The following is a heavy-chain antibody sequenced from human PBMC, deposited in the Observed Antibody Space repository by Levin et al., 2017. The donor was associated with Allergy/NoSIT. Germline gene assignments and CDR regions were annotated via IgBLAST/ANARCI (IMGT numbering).Heavy chain of an antibody. J-gene: IGHJ4*02. D-gene: IGHD4/OR15-4a*01. CDR3: ASDPTIAIPGNYFDY. Sequence: GGSLRLSCTASGFTFSNYGMHWVRQAPGKGLEWVAVIWYDGSNTYYVDSVKGRFTISRDNSKNMLYLQMNSLRAEDTAVYYCASDPTIAIPGNYFDYWGPGALVTVSS. CDR2: IWYDGSNT. CDR1: GFTFSNYG. V-gene: IGHV3-33*01.